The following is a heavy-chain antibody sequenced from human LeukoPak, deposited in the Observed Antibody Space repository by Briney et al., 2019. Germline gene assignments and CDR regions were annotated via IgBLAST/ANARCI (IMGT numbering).Heavy chain of an antibody. CDR1: GYSLTSYW. V-gene: IGHV5-10-1*01. D-gene: IGHD2-21*02. J-gene: IGHJ4*02. CDR3: ARIAYCGGDCYSYFDY. Sequence: PGESLKISCKGSGYSLTSYWISWVRQMPGKGLEWMGRIDPSDSYTNYSPSFQGHVTISADKSISTAYLQWSSLKAPDTAMYYCARIAYCGGDCYSYFDYWGQGTLVTVSS. CDR2: IDPSDSYT.